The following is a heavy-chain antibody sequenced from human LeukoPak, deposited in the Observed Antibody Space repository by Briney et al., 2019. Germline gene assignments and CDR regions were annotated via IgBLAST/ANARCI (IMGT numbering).Heavy chain of an antibody. CDR3: AKESLPHRGYYFDS. J-gene: IGHJ4*02. Sequence: GGSLRLSCTACGFTFSAYAVRWVRQAPGKGREGLSAISEDGGARLYADSVKGRFTISRDNSENTVSLQVNSLRAGDTAVYFCAKESLPHRGYYFDSWGRGTLITVSS. D-gene: IGHD3-22*01. V-gene: IGHV3-23*01. CDR1: GFTFSAYA. CDR2: ISEDGGAR.